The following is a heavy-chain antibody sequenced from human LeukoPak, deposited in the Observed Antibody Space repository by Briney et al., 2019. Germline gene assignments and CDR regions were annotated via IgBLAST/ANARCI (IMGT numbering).Heavy chain of an antibody. CDR3: MRLTTGIMGY. V-gene: IGHV4-59*08. D-gene: IGHD1-26*01. Sequence: SETLSLTCTVSGGSISSYYWSWIRQPAGKGLEWIGYRYYSGSTNYNPSLKSRVTISLDTSKNQFSLELSSVTAADTAVYYCMRLTTGIMGYWGQGTLVTVSS. CDR1: GGSISSYY. J-gene: IGHJ4*02. CDR2: RYYSGST.